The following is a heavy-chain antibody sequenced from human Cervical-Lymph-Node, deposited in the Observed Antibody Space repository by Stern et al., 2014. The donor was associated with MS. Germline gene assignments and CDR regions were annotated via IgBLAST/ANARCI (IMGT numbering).Heavy chain of an antibody. V-gene: IGHV3-30*18. CDR1: GFTFSSYG. CDR3: AKDQSWELLVYYYGMDV. D-gene: IGHD1-26*01. Sequence: VQLLESGGGVVQPGRSLRLSCAASGFTFSSYGMHWVRQAPGKGLEWVAVISYDGRNKYYADAVKGRFTISRDNSKNTLYLQMNSLRAEDTAVYYCAKDQSWELLVYYYGMDVWGQGTTVTVSS. CDR2: ISYDGRNK. J-gene: IGHJ6*02.